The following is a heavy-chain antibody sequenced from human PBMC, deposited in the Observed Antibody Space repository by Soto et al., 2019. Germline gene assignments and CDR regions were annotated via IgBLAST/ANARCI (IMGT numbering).Heavy chain of an antibody. D-gene: IGHD5-18*01. CDR2: SHQSGNT. V-gene: IGHV4-4*02. CDR3: ATRDTGRVY. CDR1: GVSIGSHDW. J-gene: IGHJ4*02. Sequence: QVQLQESGPGLVKPSGTLSLTCAVSGVSIGSHDWWTWVRQPPGKGLEWIGESHQSGNTNYNSSPXSRVTVSLDKSQSRFSLQLSSVTVADSAGYYCATRDTGRVYWGQGTLVTVSS.